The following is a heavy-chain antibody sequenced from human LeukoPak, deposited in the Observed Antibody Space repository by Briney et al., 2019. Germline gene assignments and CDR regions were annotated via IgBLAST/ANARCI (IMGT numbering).Heavy chain of an antibody. Sequence: GASVKVSCKASEYTFTSYYLHWVRQAPGQGLEWLGIINPSDGNTVYAQKFQGRVTMSWDMSTSSVYMELSSLRSEDTAVYYCARAEGDGYNVNFDFWGQGILVTVSS. CDR1: EYTFTSYY. CDR3: ARAEGDGYNVNFDF. V-gene: IGHV1-46*01. D-gene: IGHD5-24*01. CDR2: INPSDGNT. J-gene: IGHJ4*02.